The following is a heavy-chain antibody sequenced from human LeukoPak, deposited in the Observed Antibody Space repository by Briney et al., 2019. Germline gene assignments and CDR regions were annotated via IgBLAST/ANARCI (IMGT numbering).Heavy chain of an antibody. J-gene: IGHJ4*02. CDR3: ATEGGWQPTDYGDNVY. V-gene: IGHV1-18*01. CDR1: GYTFTNYG. Sequence: GASVKVSCKASGYTFTNYGITWVRQAPGQGLEWMGWISPYKGDRNYAQSLQGRVTMTTDTSTSTAYMEVRSLRSGDTAVYYCATEGGWQPTDYGDNVYWGQGTLVTVSS. D-gene: IGHD4-17*01. CDR2: ISPYKGDR.